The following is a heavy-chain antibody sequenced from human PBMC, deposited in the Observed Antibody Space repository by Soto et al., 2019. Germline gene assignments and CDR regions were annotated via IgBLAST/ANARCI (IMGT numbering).Heavy chain of an antibody. CDR3: ARIQLGYDAFDI. D-gene: IGHD6-6*01. V-gene: IGHV3-21*01. CDR1: GFTFSSYS. CDR2: ISSSSSYI. J-gene: IGHJ3*02. Sequence: EVQLVESGGGLVKPGGSLRLSCAASGFTFSSYSMNWVRQAPGKGLEWVSSISSSSSYIYYADSVKGRFTISRDNAKNPLYLQMTSLRAEDKAVYDCARIQLGYDAFDIWGQGTMVTVSS.